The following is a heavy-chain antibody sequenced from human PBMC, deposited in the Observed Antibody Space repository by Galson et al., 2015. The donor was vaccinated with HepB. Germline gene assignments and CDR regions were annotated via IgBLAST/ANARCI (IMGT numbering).Heavy chain of an antibody. CDR1: GGSISSGGYH. Sequence: TLSLTCTVSGGSISSGGYHWNWIRQHPGKGLEWIAYIHYSGSTYYNPSLKSRITISVDTSKNQFSLKLSSVTAADTAVYFCARASGVRNYGSVGMDVWGQGTTVTVSS. V-gene: IGHV4-31*03. J-gene: IGHJ6*02. CDR2: IHYSGST. D-gene: IGHD3-10*01. CDR3: ARASGVRNYGSVGMDV.